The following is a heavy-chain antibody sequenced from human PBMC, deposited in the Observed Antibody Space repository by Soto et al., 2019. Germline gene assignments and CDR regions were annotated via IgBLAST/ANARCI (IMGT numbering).Heavy chain of an antibody. J-gene: IGHJ4*02. V-gene: IGHV5-51*03. Sequence: GESLKISCKASGYIFIDYWIGGVRQMPGKGLEWMGIVYPRDSDTRYSPSFQGQVTISAGRSTGTAFLQWRSLKASDTALYYCARPPLPGYSIHFNSWGQGTLVTVSS. D-gene: IGHD2-15*01. CDR3: ARPPLPGYSIHFNS. CDR1: GYIFIDYW. CDR2: VYPRDSDT.